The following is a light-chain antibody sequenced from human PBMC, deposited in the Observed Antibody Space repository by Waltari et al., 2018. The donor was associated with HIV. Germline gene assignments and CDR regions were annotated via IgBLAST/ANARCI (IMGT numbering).Light chain of an antibody. J-gene: IGKJ1*01. V-gene: IGKV1-39*01. CDR2: AAA. Sequence: DIQITQSPSSLSASVGVRVTITCWPSQIIANYLNWYQHKPGKAPKVLIFAAATLQSGVPARFSGTGYGTDFSHTITSQQREDFATYYCQQTYITPRTFGQGTKVEIK. CDR3: QQTYITPRT. CDR1: QIIANY.